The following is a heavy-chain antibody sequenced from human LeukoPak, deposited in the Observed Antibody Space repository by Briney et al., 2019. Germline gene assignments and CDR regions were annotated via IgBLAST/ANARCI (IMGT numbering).Heavy chain of an antibody. Sequence: GGSLRLSCAASGFTFSSYWMSWVRQAPGKGLEWVANIKQDGSEKYYVDSVKGRFTISRDNAKNSLYLQMISLRAEDTAVYYCARDHTMVRGPFDYWGQGTLVTVSS. J-gene: IGHJ4*02. CDR3: ARDHTMVRGPFDY. V-gene: IGHV3-7*04. CDR2: IKQDGSEK. D-gene: IGHD3-10*01. CDR1: GFTFSSYW.